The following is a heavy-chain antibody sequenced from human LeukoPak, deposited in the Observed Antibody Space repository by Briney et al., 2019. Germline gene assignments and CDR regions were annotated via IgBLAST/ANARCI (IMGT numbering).Heavy chain of an antibody. J-gene: IGHJ4*02. D-gene: IGHD6-6*01. CDR2: ISGNGGTT. CDR3: AKDSSSAAGY. Sequence: GGSLRLSCAASGFTFSSYAMSWVRQAPGKGLEWVSVISGNGGTTSYADSVKGRFTISRDNSKNTLYLQMNSLRAEDTAVYYCAKDSSSAAGYWGQGTLVTVSS. V-gene: IGHV3-23*01. CDR1: GFTFSSYA.